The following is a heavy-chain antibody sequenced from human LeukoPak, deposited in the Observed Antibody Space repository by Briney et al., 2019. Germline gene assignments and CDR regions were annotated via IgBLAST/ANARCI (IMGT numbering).Heavy chain of an antibody. Sequence: ASVKVSCKASGYTFTGYYMHWVRQAPGQGLEWMGWINPNSGGTNYAQKFQGRVTMTRDTSISTAYMELSRLRSDDTAVYYCARDAVTMIVVVTNWFDPWGQGTLVTVSS. CDR1: GYTFTGYY. CDR2: INPNSGGT. D-gene: IGHD3-22*01. J-gene: IGHJ5*02. V-gene: IGHV1-2*02. CDR3: ARDAVTMIVVVTNWFDP.